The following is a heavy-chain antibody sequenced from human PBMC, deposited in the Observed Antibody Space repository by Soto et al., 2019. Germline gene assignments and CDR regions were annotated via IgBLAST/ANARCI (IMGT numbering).Heavy chain of an antibody. D-gene: IGHD2-2*01. J-gene: IGHJ6*02. CDR1: GGSISRYY. Sequence: ETLSLTCTVYGGSISRYYWSLIRQLAGKGLEWIGRIYTSGSTNNNPSLKSRVTMSVDTSKNQCSLKLSSVTAADTAVYYCARDWVVVVPAAISYYYYGMDVWGQGTSVTVSS. V-gene: IGHV4-4*07. CDR2: IYTSGST. CDR3: ARDWVVVVPAAISYYYYGMDV.